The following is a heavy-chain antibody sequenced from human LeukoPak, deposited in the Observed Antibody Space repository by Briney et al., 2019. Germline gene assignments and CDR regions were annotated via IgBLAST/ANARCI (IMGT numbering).Heavy chain of an antibody. Sequence: SETLSLTCTVSGGSISSYYWSWIRQPPGKGLEWIGYIFTSGNTNHNPSLKSRVTISADTSKNQFSLKLSSVTAADTAVYYCARLRIAARPPDYWGQGTLVTVSS. V-gene: IGHV4-4*09. J-gene: IGHJ4*02. CDR1: GGSISSYY. D-gene: IGHD6-6*01. CDR3: ARLRIAARPPDY. CDR2: IFTSGNT.